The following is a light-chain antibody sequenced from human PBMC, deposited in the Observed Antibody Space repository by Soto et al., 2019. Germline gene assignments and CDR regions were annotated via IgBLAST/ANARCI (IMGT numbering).Light chain of an antibody. V-gene: IGLV1-47*01. Sequence: QAVLPQPPSASGQPGQRVTISCTGSSSNIGSYYVDWYQQLPGTAPKLLILKNCRRPSGVPGLFSGSKSGTSASLAISALRSEVEADYYFAAWDDGLRAYVFGAGTKVTVL. CDR1: SSNIGSYY. CDR3: AAWDDGLRAYV. CDR2: KNC. J-gene: IGLJ1*01.